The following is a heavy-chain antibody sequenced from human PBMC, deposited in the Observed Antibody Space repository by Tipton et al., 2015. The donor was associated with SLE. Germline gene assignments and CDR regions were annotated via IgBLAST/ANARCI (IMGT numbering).Heavy chain of an antibody. J-gene: IGHJ4*02. V-gene: IGHV4-34*01. CDR3: ARHELVAAKADD. CDR2: IYHSGNT. CDR1: GAPFSPYY. D-gene: IGHD5-12*01. Sequence: TLSLTCAVYGAPFSPYYWWWARQPPGKGVGWIGTIYHSGNTYYNPSLKRRLTLSVDTSKNQLSLKLTSVTAADTAGYYCARHELVAAKADDWGQGTLVTVAS.